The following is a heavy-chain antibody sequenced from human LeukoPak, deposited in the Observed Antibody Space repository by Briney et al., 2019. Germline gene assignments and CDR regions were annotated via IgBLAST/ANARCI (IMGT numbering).Heavy chain of an antibody. CDR2: FDPEDGET. Sequence: ASVKVSCKVSGYTLTELSMHWVRQAPGKGLEWMGGFDPEDGETIYAQKFQGRVTVTEDTSTDTAYMELSSLRSEDTAVYYCATRYSSSWYMNGIYFDYWGQGTLVTVSS. V-gene: IGHV1-24*01. CDR1: GYTLTELS. D-gene: IGHD6-13*01. J-gene: IGHJ4*02. CDR3: ATRYSSSWYMNGIYFDY.